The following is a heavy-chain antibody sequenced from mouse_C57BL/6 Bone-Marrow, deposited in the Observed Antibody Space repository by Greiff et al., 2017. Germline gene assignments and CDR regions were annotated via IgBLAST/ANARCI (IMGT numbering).Heavy chain of an antibody. V-gene: IGHV1-81*01. CDR2: IYPRSGNT. CDR3: ARGDYYGYDGDASYWYFDV. Sequence: QVQLQQSGAELARPGASVKLSCEASGYTFTSYGISWVKQRTGQGLEWIGEIYPRSGNTYYNEKFKGKATLTADKSSSTAYMELRSLTSEDSAVYFCARGDYYGYDGDASYWYFDVWGTGTTVTVSS. CDR1: GYTFTSYG. J-gene: IGHJ1*03. D-gene: IGHD2-2*01.